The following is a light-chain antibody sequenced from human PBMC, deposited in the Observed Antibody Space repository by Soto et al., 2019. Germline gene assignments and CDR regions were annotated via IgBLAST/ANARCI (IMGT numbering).Light chain of an antibody. Sequence: EILLAQSPATLSLSPGERATLSCSASQSVSSYLAWYQQKPGQAPRLLIYDASNTATGIPARFSGSGSGTDFTLTISSLEPEDFAVYYCQQRSNWTLTFGGGTKVEIK. CDR3: QQRSNWTLT. J-gene: IGKJ4*01. CDR2: DAS. V-gene: IGKV3-11*01. CDR1: QSVSSY.